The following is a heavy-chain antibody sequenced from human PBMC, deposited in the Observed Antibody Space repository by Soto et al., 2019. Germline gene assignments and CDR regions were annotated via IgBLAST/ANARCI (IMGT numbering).Heavy chain of an antibody. CDR3: VRDGTKTLRDWFDP. CDR2: IYATGTT. V-gene: IGHV4-4*07. J-gene: IGHJ5*02. D-gene: IGHD1-1*01. CDR1: GASISGFY. Sequence: KSSETLSLTCTVSGASISGFYWSWIRKSAGKGLEWIGRIYATGTTDYNPSLKSRVMMSVDTSKKQFSLKLRSVTSADTAVYYCVRDGTKTLRDWFDPWGQGISVTVSS.